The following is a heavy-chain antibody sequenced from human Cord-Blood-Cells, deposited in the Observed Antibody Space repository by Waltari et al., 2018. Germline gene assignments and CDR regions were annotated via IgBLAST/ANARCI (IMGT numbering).Heavy chain of an antibody. V-gene: IGHV1-8*01. CDR3: ARVGTYCSSTSCYYWFDP. D-gene: IGHD2-2*01. Sequence: QVQLVQSGAEVKKPGASVKVSCKASGYTFTSYDINWVRQATGQGLEWMGWMNPNSGNTGYAQKFQGRVTRTRNTSISTAYMELGSLRSEDTAVYYCARVGTYCSSTSCYYWFDPWGQGTLVTGSS. CDR2: MNPNSGNT. CDR1: GYTFTSYD. J-gene: IGHJ5*02.